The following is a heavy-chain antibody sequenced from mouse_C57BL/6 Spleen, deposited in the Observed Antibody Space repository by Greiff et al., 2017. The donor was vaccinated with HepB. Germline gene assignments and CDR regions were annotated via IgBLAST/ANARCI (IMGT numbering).Heavy chain of an antibody. J-gene: IGHJ2*01. CDR2: IYPGDGDT. D-gene: IGHD1-1*01. CDR1: GYAFSSYW. V-gene: IGHV1-80*01. Sequence: QVQLKESGAELVKPGASVKISCKASGYAFSSYWLNWVKQRPGKGLEWIGQIYPGDGDTNYNGKFKGKATLTADKSSSTAYMQLSSLTSEDSAVYVCARGTTVVATGDYWGQGTTLTVSS. CDR3: ARGTTVVATGDY.